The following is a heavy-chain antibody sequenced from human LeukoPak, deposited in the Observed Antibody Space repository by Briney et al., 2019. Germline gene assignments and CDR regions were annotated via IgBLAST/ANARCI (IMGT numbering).Heavy chain of an antibody. CDR2: ISAYNGNT. Sequence: ASVKVSFKASGYTFTSYGISWVRQAPGQGLEWMGWISAYNGNTNYAQKLQGRVTITTDTSTSTAYMELRSLRSDDTAVYYCARDNDPGIGYSSPHTGGDYWGQGTLVTVSS. D-gene: IGHD6-13*01. V-gene: IGHV1-18*04. J-gene: IGHJ4*02. CDR3: ARDNDPGIGYSSPHTGGDY. CDR1: GYTFTSYG.